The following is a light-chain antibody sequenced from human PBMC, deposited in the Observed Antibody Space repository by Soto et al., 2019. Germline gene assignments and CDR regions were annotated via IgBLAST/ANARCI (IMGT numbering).Light chain of an antibody. Sequence: DIKLTQSPSTLSASVGDSVTLTCRASQSISNWLAWYQQKPGKAPKLLIYAASSLQSGVPSRFSGSGSGTDFTLTISSLQPEDFATYYCLQDYNYPRTFGQGTKVDIK. CDR1: QSISNW. V-gene: IGKV1-5*01. CDR3: LQDYNYPRT. J-gene: IGKJ1*01. CDR2: AAS.